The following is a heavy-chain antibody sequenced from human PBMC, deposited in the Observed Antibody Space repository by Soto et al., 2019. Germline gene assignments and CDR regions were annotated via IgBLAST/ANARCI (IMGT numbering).Heavy chain of an antibody. CDR2: IYSGGST. D-gene: IGHD3-22*01. V-gene: IGHV3-53*01. Sequence: EVQLVESGGGLIQPGGSLRLSCAASGFTFSSNDMNWVRQAPGKGLEWVSLIYSGGSTYYADSVKARFTISRDNSKNTLYLQMSSRRAEDTAVYYCATRPLLPGAHWGQGTMVTVSS. CDR1: GFTFSSND. CDR3: ATRPLLPGAH. J-gene: IGHJ3*01.